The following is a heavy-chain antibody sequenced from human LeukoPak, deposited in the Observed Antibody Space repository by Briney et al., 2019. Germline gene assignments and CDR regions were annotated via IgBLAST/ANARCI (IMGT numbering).Heavy chain of an antibody. CDR3: ATYHSGTSGDWFDP. CDR1: GYSFTNYW. CDR2: IYLDDSDT. J-gene: IGHJ5*02. Sequence: GESLKISCKGSGYSFTNYWIGWVRQMPGKGLEWMGIIYLDDSDTRYSPSFQGQVTISADKSISTAYLQWSSLKSSDTATYYCATYHSGTSGDWFDPWGQGTLVTVSS. D-gene: IGHD1-26*01. V-gene: IGHV5-51*01.